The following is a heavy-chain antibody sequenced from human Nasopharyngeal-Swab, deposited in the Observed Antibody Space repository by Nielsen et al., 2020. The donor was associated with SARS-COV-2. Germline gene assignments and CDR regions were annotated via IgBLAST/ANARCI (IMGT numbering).Heavy chain of an antibody. J-gene: IGHJ6*03. CDR1: GFTFSDYY. V-gene: IGHV3-11*04. Sequence: GESLKISCAASGFTFSDYYMSWIRQAPGKGLEWVSYISSSGSTIYYADSVKGRFTISRDNAKNSLYLQMNSLRAEDTAVYYCTRTLSASYMDVWGKGTTVTVSS. CDR3: TRTLSASYMDV. CDR2: ISSSGSTI.